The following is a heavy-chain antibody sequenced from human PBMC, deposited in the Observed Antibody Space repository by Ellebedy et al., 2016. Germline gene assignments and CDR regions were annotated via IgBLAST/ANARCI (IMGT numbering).Heavy chain of an antibody. CDR3: VKDPGLSRYYFEH. CDR1: RFTFSSFS. CDR2: ITSDGTST. V-gene: IGHV3-64D*06. D-gene: IGHD2-15*01. J-gene: IGHJ4*02. Sequence: GESLKISXSASRFTFSSFSMCWVRQTPGKGLEYVSAITSDGTSTYYADSVKGRFTISRDNSKNTVFFHMTSLRPEDTAVYYCVKDPGLSRYYFEHWGQGTLVTVSS.